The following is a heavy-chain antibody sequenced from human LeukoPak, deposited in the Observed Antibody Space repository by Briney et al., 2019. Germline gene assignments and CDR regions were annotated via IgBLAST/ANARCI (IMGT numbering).Heavy chain of an antibody. Sequence: GGSLRLSCAASGFTFSSYAMSWVRQAPGKGLEWVSAISGSGGSTYYADSVKGRFTISRDNSKNTLYLQMNSLRAEDTAVYYWAKDCTFLVYYFDYWGQGTLVTVSS. CDR2: ISGSGGST. J-gene: IGHJ4*02. CDR3: AKDCTFLVYYFDY. V-gene: IGHV3-23*01. D-gene: IGHD3-16*01. CDR1: GFTFSSYA.